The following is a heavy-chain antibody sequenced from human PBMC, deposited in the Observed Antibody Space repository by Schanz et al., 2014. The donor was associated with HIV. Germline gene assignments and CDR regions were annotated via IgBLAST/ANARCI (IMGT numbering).Heavy chain of an antibody. D-gene: IGHD1-7*01. CDR2: ISSSSTYI. CDR1: GFTFSSYT. CDR3: ARGGRRSLNYYFDY. Sequence: VQLVESGGGVVQPGRSLRLSCAASGFTFSSYTMNWVRQAPGKGLEWVSSISSSSTYIYYADSVKGRFTISRDNAKNSLYLQMNSLRAEDTAVYFCARGGRRSLNYYFDYWGQGTLVTVSS. V-gene: IGHV3-21*01. J-gene: IGHJ4*02.